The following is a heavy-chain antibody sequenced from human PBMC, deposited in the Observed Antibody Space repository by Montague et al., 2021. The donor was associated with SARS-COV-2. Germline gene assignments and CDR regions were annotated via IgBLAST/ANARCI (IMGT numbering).Heavy chain of an antibody. J-gene: IGHJ4*02. D-gene: IGHD3-22*01. CDR3: ARAGEDYYYDSSGFLY. CDR1: GFIFSSYE. Sequence: SLSISFAASGFIFSSYEMNWARQAPGKGLEWVSYISNSGDTKYYADSVKGRFTISRDNAKNSLYLQMSSLGAEDTAVYYCARAGEDYYYDSSGFLYWGQGILVTVSS. V-gene: IGHV3-48*03. CDR2: ISNSGDTK.